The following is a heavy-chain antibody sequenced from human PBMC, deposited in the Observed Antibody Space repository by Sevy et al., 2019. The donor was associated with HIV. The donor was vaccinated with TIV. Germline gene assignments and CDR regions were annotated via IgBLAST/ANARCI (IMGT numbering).Heavy chain of an antibody. Sequence: GGSLRLSCAASGFTVNSNYMSWVRQAPGKGLEWVSVIYSGGSTYYADSVKGRFTISRDNSKNTLYLQMNSLRAEDTAVYYCARENRPTYYYDRGTDYWGQGTLVTVSS. CDR1: GFTVNSNY. CDR2: IYSGGST. V-gene: IGHV3-66*01. D-gene: IGHD3-22*01. J-gene: IGHJ4*02. CDR3: ARENRPTYYYDRGTDY.